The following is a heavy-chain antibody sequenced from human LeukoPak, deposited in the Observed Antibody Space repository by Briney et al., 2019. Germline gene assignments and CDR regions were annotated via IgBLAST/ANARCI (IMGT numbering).Heavy chain of an antibody. V-gene: IGHV3-23*01. Sequence: GGSLRLSCAASGFTFSSYAMSWVRQAPGKGLEWASAISGSGGSTYYADSVKGRFTISRDSSKNTLYLQMNSLRAEDRAVYYCAKPYSSGWYVWFDPWGQGTLVTVSS. D-gene: IGHD6-19*01. CDR2: ISGSGGST. CDR3: AKPYSSGWYVWFDP. CDR1: GFTFSSYA. J-gene: IGHJ5*02.